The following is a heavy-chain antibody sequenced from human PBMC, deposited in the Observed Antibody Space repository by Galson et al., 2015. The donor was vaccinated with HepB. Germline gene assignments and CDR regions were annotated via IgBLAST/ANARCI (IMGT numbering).Heavy chain of an antibody. CDR1: GYTFTSYA. V-gene: IGHV1-3*01. CDR3: ARDSSGWYPLHYYYGMDV. J-gene: IGHJ6*02. D-gene: IGHD6-19*01. Sequence: SVKVSCKASGYTFTSYAMHWVRQAPGQRLEWMGWINAGNGNTKYSQKFQGRVTITRDTSASTAYMELSSLRSEDTAVYYCARDSSGWYPLHYYYGMDVWGQGTTVTVSS. CDR2: INAGNGNT.